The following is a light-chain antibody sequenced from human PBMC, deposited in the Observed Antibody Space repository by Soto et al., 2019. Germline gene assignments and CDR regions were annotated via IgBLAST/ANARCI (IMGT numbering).Light chain of an antibody. CDR3: QQYGSSPRT. V-gene: IGKV3-20*01. J-gene: IGKJ1*01. CDR2: GAS. CDR1: QSVSSSY. Sequence: EIVLTQSPGTLSLSPGERATLSCRASQSVSSSYLAWYQQKPGQAPRLLIYGASSRATGIPDRFSGSESGTDFTLTSSRLEPEDFAVYYWQQYGSSPRTFGQGT.